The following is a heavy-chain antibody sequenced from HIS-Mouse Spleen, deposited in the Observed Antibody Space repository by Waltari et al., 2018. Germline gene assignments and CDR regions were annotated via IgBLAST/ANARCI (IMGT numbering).Heavy chain of an antibody. J-gene: IGHJ4*02. CDR2: LSAYNGNT. V-gene: IGHV1-18*01. CDR1: GYTFTSYG. D-gene: IGHD2-2*01. Sequence: QVQLVQSGAEVKKPGASVQVSCKASGYTFTSYGISWVRQAPGQGLEWMGWLSAYNGNTNYAQKLQGRVTMTTDTSTSTAYMELRSLRSDDTAVYYCARSGSDGSDCSSTSCYDYWGQGTLVTVSS. CDR3: ARSGSDGSDCSSTSCYDY.